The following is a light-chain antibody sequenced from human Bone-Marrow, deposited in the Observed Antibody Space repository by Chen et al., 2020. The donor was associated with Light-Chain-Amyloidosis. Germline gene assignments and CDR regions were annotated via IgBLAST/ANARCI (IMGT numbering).Light chain of an antibody. CDR2: DDS. V-gene: IGLV3-21*02. CDR3: QAWDSSTVV. Sequence: SYVLTQPSSVSVAPGQPATIACGGNNIGSTSVHWYQQTPGQAPLLVVYDDSDRPSGIPERLSGSNSGNPATLTISVTQALDEADLYCQAWDSSTVVFGGGTRLTVL. J-gene: IGLJ2*01. CDR1: NIGSTS.